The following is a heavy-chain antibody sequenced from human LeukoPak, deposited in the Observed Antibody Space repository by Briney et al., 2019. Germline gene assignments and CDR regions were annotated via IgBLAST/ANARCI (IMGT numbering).Heavy chain of an antibody. J-gene: IGHJ4*02. Sequence: PGGSLRLSCAASGFTFSSYSMNWVRQAPGKGLEWVSSISSSSSYIYYGDSVKGRFTISRDNAKNSLYLQMNSLRAEDTAVYYCARMPPHYYDSSGYTGYWGQGTLVTVSS. CDR1: GFTFSSYS. CDR2: ISSSSSYI. D-gene: IGHD3-22*01. CDR3: ARMPPHYYDSSGYTGY. V-gene: IGHV3-21*01.